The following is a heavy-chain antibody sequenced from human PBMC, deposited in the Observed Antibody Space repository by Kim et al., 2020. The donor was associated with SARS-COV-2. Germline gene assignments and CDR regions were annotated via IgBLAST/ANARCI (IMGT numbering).Heavy chain of an antibody. CDR3: VLIGGYIGYY. V-gene: IGHV4-39*07. D-gene: IGHD5-12*01. CDR2: IYYSGST. J-gene: IGHJ4*02. CDR1: GGSISSSSYY. Sequence: SETLSLTCTVSGGSISSSSYYWGWIRQPPGKGLEWIGSIYYSGSTYYNPYLKSRVTISVDTSKNQFSLKQSSVTAADRPGYYCVLIGGYIGYYWGQGTLVSVSS.